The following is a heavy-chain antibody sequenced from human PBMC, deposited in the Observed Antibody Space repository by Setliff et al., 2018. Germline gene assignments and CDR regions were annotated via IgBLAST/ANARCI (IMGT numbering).Heavy chain of an antibody. J-gene: IGHJ4*02. CDR1: GFTFSSYA. Sequence: LRLSCAASGFTFSSYAMSWVRQAPGKGLEWVANIKQDGSEKYYVDSVKGRFTISRDNAKNSLYLQMNSLRAEDTAVYYCAKFSPDAYNFDYWGQGTLVTVSS. V-gene: IGHV3-7*01. CDR2: IKQDGSEK. CDR3: AKFSPDAYNFDY. D-gene: IGHD2-2*01.